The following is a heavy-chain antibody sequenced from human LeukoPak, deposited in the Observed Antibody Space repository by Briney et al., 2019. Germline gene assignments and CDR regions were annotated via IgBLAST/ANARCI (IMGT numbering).Heavy chain of an antibody. CDR2: MNPNSGNT. Sequence: EASVKVSCKASGYTFTSYDINWVRQATGQGLEWMGWMNPNSGNTGYAQKFQGRVTMTRNTSISTAYMELSSLRSEDTAVYYCARGRSGYYYYYYGMDVWGQGTTVTVSS. J-gene: IGHJ6*02. CDR3: ARGRSGYYYYYYGMDV. V-gene: IGHV1-8*01. D-gene: IGHD5-12*01. CDR1: GYTFTSYD.